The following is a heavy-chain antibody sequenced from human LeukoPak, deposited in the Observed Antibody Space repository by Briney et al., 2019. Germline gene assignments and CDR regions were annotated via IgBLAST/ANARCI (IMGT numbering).Heavy chain of an antibody. Sequence: SETLSLTCTLSGGSISSSSYSWGWIRQPPGKGLEWIGSIYYSGTTYYNPSLKSRVTISVDTSKIQFSLKLSSVAAADTAVYYCATGSQYYYDPLYYWGQGTLVTVSS. CDR2: IYYSGTT. CDR3: ATGSQYYYDPLYY. J-gene: IGHJ4*02. D-gene: IGHD3-22*01. CDR1: GGSISSSSYS. V-gene: IGHV4-39*07.